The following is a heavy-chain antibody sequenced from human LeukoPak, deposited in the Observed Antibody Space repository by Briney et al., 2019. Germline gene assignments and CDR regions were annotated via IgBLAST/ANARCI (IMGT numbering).Heavy chain of an antibody. J-gene: IGHJ4*02. CDR3: ARGQSYYYGSGSYSPFDY. V-gene: IGHV1-69*04. Sequence: GASVKASCKASGGTFSSYAISWVRQAPGQGLEWMGRIIPILGIANYAQKFQGRVTITADKSTSTAYMELSSLRSEDTAVYYCARGQSYYYGSGSYSPFDYWGQGTLVTVSS. CDR2: IIPILGIA. D-gene: IGHD3-10*01. CDR1: GGTFSSYA.